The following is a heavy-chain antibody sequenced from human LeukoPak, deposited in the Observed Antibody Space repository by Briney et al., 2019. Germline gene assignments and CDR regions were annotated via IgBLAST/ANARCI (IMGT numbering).Heavy chain of an antibody. Sequence: ASVKVSCKASGYTFTSYYMHWVRQAPGQGLERMGIINPSGGSTSYAQKFQDRVTMTRDTSTSTVYMELSSLRSEDTAVYYCARDWEGLGEYWYFDLWGRGTLVTVSS. CDR1: GYTFTSYY. CDR3: ARDWEGLGEYWYFDL. CDR2: INPSGGST. V-gene: IGHV1-46*01. D-gene: IGHD1-26*01. J-gene: IGHJ2*01.